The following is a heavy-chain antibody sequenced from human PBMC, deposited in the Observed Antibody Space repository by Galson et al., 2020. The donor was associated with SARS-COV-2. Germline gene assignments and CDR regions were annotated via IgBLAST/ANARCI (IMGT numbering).Heavy chain of an antibody. J-gene: IGHJ6*02. CDR1: VYTLTELS. CDR2: FDPEDGET. V-gene: IGHV1-24*01. Sequence: ASVKVSCKVSVYTLTELSIHWVRQAPGKGLEWMGGFDPEDGETIYAQKFQGRVTMTEDTSTDTAYMELSSLRSEDTAVYYCATLRVSTGTILHYYYGMDVWGQGTTVTVSS. D-gene: IGHD1-7*01. CDR3: ATLRVSTGTILHYYYGMDV.